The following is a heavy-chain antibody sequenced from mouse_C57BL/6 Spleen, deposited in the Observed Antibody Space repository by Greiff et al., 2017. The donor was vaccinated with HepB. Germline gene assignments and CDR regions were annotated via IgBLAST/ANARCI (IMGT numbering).Heavy chain of an antibody. CDR3: ARRSWDEIFDY. CDR2: IWSGGST. J-gene: IGHJ2*01. CDR1: GFSLTSYG. D-gene: IGHD4-1*01. Sequence: QVQLKQSGPGLVQPSQSLSITCTVSGFSLTSYGVHWVRQSPGKGLEWLGVIWSGGSTGYNAAFISRLSISKDNSKSQVFFKMNSLQADDTAIYYCARRSWDEIFDYWGQGTTLTVSS. V-gene: IGHV2-2*01.